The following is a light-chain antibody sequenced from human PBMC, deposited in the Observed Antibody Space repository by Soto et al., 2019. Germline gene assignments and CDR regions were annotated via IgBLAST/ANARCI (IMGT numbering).Light chain of an antibody. CDR2: GAY. CDR1: QSVSSN. CDR3: QQYNICPPIP. J-gene: IGKJ5*01. V-gene: IGKV3-15*01. Sequence: EIGMAQSPATSSVSPGEGATLSGRASQSVSSNVAWYQQKPGQAPRLLIYGAYTRAAGVPARFRGSGSGTEFTLTITSLQSEDIALHYCQQYNICPPIPFGQGTLLAIK.